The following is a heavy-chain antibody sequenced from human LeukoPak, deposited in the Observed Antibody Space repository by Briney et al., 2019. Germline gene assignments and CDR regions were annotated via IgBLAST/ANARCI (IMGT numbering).Heavy chain of an antibody. V-gene: IGHV3-11*06. J-gene: IGHJ4*02. D-gene: IGHD2/OR15-2a*01. CDR3: ARERSTLDY. Sequence: PGGSLRLSCAASGFMFSDSYMSWIRQAPGKGLEWLSDISSSSSYTNYADSVKGRFTISRDNAKNSLYLQMNSLRAEDTAVYYCARERSTLDYWGQGTLVTVSS. CDR1: GFMFSDSY. CDR2: ISSSSSYT.